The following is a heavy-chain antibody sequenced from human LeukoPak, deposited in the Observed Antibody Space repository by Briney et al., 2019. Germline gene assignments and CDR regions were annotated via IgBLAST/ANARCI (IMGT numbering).Heavy chain of an antibody. J-gene: IGHJ6*03. CDR2: IYYSGRT. D-gene: IGHD1-26*01. V-gene: IGHV4-39*07. Sequence: PSESLPLTCTVSRGSISRSSYSWGWLREPPGEALEGFGSIYYSGRTYYNLPLKSRVAISVGKSKNQFSLKLSSVPAADTAVYYCAREGGEYWEYYYYYMDVWGKGTTVTVSS. CDR1: RGSISRSSYS. CDR3: AREGGEYWEYYYYYMDV.